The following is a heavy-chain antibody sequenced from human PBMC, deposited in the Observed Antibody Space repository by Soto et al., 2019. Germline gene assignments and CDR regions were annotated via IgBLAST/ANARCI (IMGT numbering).Heavy chain of an antibody. CDR3: AKDLHWFAMDV. CDR2: IRVSEGNR. D-gene: IGHD3-10*01. J-gene: IGHJ6*02. Sequence: VGSQRVSWVVSGFTFSTHYMDWVPQAPGKGLEWDAVIRVSEGNRHYGGSVKGRFSVSRDNVMNVVYVEMVGLRAVDTAIYYCAKDLHWFAMDVWGQGTTVTVA. V-gene: IGHV3-23*01. CDR1: GFTFSTHY.